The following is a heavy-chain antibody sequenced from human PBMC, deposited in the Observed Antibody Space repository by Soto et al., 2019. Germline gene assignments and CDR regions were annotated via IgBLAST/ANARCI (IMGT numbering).Heavy chain of an antibody. J-gene: IGHJ4*02. CDR1: GFTFSSYG. V-gene: IGHV3-30*18. Sequence: PGGSLRLSCAASGFTFSSYGMHWVRQAPGKGLEWVAVISYDGSNKYYADSVKGRFTISRDNSKNTLYLQMNSLRAEDTAVYYCAKSAVDANFDDWGQGTLVTV. D-gene: IGHD2-8*01. CDR3: AKSAVDANFDD. CDR2: ISYDGSNK.